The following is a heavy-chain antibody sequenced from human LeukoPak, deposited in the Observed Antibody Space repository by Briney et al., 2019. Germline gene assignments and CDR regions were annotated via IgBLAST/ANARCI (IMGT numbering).Heavy chain of an antibody. V-gene: IGHV4-59*08. CDR2: IYYSGST. CDR1: GGAISSYY. Sequence: AGTLSLTCTVSGGAISSYYWSWLRQPPGKGLEWLGYIYYSGSTKYNPSLKSRVTISVDTSKNQFSVKLKSVTAADTAVYYCARQLGATKGQYYFDYWGRRTLVTV. J-gene: IGHJ4*02. CDR3: ARQLGATKGQYYFDY. D-gene: IGHD1-26*01.